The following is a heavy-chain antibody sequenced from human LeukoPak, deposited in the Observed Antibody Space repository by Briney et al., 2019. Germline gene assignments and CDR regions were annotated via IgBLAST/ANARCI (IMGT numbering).Heavy chain of an antibody. CDR3: ARAPGVFYGDYYFDY. D-gene: IGHD4-17*01. CDR2: IIPIFGTA. V-gene: IGHV1-69*13. CDR1: GGTFSSYA. Sequence: ASVKASCKASGGTFSSYAISWVRQAPGQGLEWMGGIIPIFGTANYAQKFQGRVTITADESTSTAYMELSSLRSEDTAVYYCARAPGVFYGDYYFDYWGQGTLVTVSS. J-gene: IGHJ4*02.